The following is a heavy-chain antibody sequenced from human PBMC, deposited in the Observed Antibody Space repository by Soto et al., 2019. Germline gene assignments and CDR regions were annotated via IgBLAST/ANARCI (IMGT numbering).Heavy chain of an antibody. Sequence: QVQLMQSGAEVKKPGASVKVSCKASGNTFTNYYIHWVRQAPGQGLEWMGTINPSGGHTTYAQKFLGRVTMTRDTSTSTLYMELTSLRSEDTAVYYCARGGHVVVVTAVFDYWGKGTLVTVSS. V-gene: IGHV1-46*01. CDR2: INPSGGHT. CDR3: ARGGHVVVVTAVFDY. CDR1: GNTFTNYY. J-gene: IGHJ4*02. D-gene: IGHD2-21*02.